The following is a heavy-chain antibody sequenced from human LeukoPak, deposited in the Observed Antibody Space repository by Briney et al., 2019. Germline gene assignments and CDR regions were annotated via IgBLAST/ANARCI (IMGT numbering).Heavy chain of an antibody. CDR1: GFTFTSAW. CDR2: IKGKTAAGAP. J-gene: IGHJ4*02. D-gene: IGHD3-3*01. Sequence: AGSLRLSCAASGFTFTSAWMSWVRQAPGKGLEWVGRIKGKTAAGAPDYVASVKGRFTISRDDSKNTLFLQMNSLKTEDTAVYYCITGDYDFWSGFYSPNHYFDYWGQGTLVTVSS. CDR3: ITGDYDFWSGFYSPNHYFDY. V-gene: IGHV3-15*01.